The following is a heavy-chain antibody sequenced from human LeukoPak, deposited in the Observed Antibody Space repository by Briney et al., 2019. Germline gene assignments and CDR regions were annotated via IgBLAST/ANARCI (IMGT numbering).Heavy chain of an antibody. D-gene: IGHD3-16*01. J-gene: IGHJ4*02. CDR1: GFTFSSYE. CDR2: ISSSGSTI. Sequence: PGGSLRLSCAVFGFTFSSYEMNWVRQAPGKGLEWVSYISSSGSTIYYADSVKGRFTISRDNSKNTLYLQMNSLRAEDTAVYYCARWGDNKILDYWGQGTLVTVSS. CDR3: ARWGDNKILDY. V-gene: IGHV3-48*03.